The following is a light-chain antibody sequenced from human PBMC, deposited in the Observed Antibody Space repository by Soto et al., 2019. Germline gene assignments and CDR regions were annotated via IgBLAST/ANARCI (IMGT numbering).Light chain of an antibody. Sequence: QSALTQPRAVSGSTGQSVTISCTGTSSDVGGYNYVSWYQQHPGKAPKLMIYDVCKRPSGVPDRFSGSKSGNTASLTISGLQAEDEADYYCCSYAGSYTFGVFGTGTKVTVL. CDR1: SSDVGGYNY. CDR3: CSYAGSYTFGV. V-gene: IGLV2-11*01. J-gene: IGLJ1*01. CDR2: DVC.